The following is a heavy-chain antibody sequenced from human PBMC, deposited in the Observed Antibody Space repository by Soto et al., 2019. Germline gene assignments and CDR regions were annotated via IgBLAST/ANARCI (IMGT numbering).Heavy chain of an antibody. V-gene: IGHV4-31*03. CDR3: ARSPGYYFDY. Sequence: LSLTCTVSCGSIGSGVYYWSWIRQHPGKGLEWIGYIYYSGITYYNPSLKSRVTIPVDTSKNQFSLKLSSVTAADTAVYYCARSPGYYFDYWGQGTLVTVSS. J-gene: IGHJ4*02. CDR1: CGSIGSGVYY. CDR2: IYYSGIT.